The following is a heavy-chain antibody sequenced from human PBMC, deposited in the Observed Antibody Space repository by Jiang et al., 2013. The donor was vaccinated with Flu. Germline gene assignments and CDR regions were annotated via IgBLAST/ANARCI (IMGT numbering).Heavy chain of an antibody. V-gene: IGHV4-39*01. Sequence: GPGLVKPSETLSLTCTVSGGSISSSSYYWGWIRQPPGKGLEWIGSIYYSGSTYYNPSLKSRVTISVDTSKNQFSLKLSSVTAADTAVYYCARLVAAADHFGFDYWGQGTLVTVSS. CDR2: IYYSGST. D-gene: IGHD6-13*01. J-gene: IGHJ4*02. CDR3: ARLVAAADHFGFDY. CDR1: GGSISSSSYY.